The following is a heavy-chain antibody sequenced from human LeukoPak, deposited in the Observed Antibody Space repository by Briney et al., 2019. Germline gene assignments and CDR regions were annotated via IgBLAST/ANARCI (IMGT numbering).Heavy chain of an antibody. CDR1: GYTFTGYY. CDR3: ARDTGITMVRGVMGIDY. V-gene: IGHV1-2*02. CDR2: INPNSGGT. Sequence: ASVKVSYKASGYTFTGYYMHWVRQAPGQGLEWMGWINPNSGGTNYAQKFQGRVTMTRDTSISTAYMELSRLRSDDTAVYYCARDTGITMVRGVMGIDYWGQGTLVTVSS. J-gene: IGHJ4*02. D-gene: IGHD3-10*01.